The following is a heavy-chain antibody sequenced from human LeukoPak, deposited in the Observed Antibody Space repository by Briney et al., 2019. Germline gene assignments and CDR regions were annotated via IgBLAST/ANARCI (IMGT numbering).Heavy chain of an antibody. CDR2: IFYSGST. D-gene: IGHD2-15*01. CDR1: GVSISSGDYY. J-gene: IGHJ4*02. Sequence: SETLSLTCTVSGVSISSGDYYWSWIRQPPGKDLEWIGYIFYSGSTYYNPSLKSRVTISIDTSKNQFSLKLSSVTAADTAVYYCARGRYCSGGSCYLDYWGQGTLVTVSS. V-gene: IGHV4-30-4*01. CDR3: ARGRYCSGGSCYLDY.